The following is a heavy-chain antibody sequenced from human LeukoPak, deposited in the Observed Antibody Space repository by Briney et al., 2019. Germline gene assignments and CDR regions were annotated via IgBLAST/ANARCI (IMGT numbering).Heavy chain of an antibody. V-gene: IGHV3-23*01. D-gene: IGHD6-6*01. CDR1: GFTFSSYA. J-gene: IGHJ4*02. CDR2: ISGSGGST. CDR3: AKDPRYSSSSLLDY. Sequence: GGSLRLSCAASGFTFSSYAMRWVRQAPGKGLEWVSAISGSGGSTYYADSVKGRFTISRDNSKNTLYLQMNSLRAEDTAVYYCAKDPRYSSSSLLDYWGQGTLVTVSS.